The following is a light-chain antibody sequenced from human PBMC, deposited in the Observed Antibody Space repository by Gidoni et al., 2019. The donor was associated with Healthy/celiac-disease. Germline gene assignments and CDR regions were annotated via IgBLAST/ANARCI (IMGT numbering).Light chain of an antibody. CDR1: QSVSSN. Sequence: EIVMTQSPATLSVSPGERATLSCRASQSVSSNLAWYQQKPGQAPRLLIYGASTRATGIPARFSGSGWGREFTLIISSSQDEEFVVYYCQQQHNWAPYTFGQGTKVEIK. J-gene: IGKJ2*01. CDR2: GAS. V-gene: IGKV3-15*01. CDR3: QQQHNWAPYT.